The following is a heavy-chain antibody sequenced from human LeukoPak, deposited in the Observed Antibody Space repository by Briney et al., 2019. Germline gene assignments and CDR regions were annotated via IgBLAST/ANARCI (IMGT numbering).Heavy chain of an antibody. D-gene: IGHD3-10*01. CDR2: IYTSGST. Sequence: SETLSLTCTVSGGSISSGSYYWSWIRQPAGKGLEWIGRIYTSGSTNYNPSLKSRVTMSVDTSKNQFSLKLSSVTAADTAVYYCARDGPYGSGELYYFDYWGQGTLVTVSS. J-gene: IGHJ4*02. CDR3: ARDGPYGSGELYYFDY. CDR1: GGSISSGSYY. V-gene: IGHV4-61*02.